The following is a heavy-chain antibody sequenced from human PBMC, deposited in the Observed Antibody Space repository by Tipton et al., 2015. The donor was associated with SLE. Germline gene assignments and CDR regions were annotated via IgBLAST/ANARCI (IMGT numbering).Heavy chain of an antibody. CDR1: GGSFSGYY. J-gene: IGHJ3*02. CDR2: INHSGST. Sequence: TLSLTCAVYGGSFSGYYWSWIRQPPGKGLEWIGEINHSGSTNYNPSLKSRVTISVDTSKNQFSLKLSSVTAADTAVYYCARAVDTQRLWFGELRAFDIWGQGTMVTVSS. D-gene: IGHD3-10*01. CDR3: ARAVDTQRLWFGELRAFDI. V-gene: IGHV4-34*01.